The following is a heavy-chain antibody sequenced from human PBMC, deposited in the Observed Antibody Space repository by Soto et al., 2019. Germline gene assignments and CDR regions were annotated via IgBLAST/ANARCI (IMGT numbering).Heavy chain of an antibody. CDR2: IWYDGSNK. CDR1: GFTFSSYG. V-gene: IGHV3-33*01. J-gene: IGHJ6*02. CDR3: ARDSYYYDSSGYYQMFRFSFYYYYGMDV. Sequence: HPGGSLRLSCAASGFTFSSYGMHWVRQAPGKGLEWVAVIWYDGSNKYYADSVKGRFTISRDNSKNTLYLQMNSLRAEDTAVYYCARDSYYYDSSGYYQMFRFSFYYYYGMDVWGQGTTVTVSS. D-gene: IGHD3-22*01.